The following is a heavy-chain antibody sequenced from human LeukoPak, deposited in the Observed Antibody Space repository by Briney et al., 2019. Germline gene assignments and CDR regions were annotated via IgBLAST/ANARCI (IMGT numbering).Heavy chain of an antibody. CDR3: ARDTSGYNDY. Sequence: GGSLRLSCAASGFTFSTYGMHWVRQAPGKGLEWVAVIWYDGSNTYYADSVKGRFTISRDNSKSTLYLQMNSLRAEDTAVYYCARDTSGYNDYWGQGTLVTVSS. CDR2: IWYDGSNT. J-gene: IGHJ4*02. D-gene: IGHD3-22*01. CDR1: GFTFSTYG. V-gene: IGHV3-33*01.